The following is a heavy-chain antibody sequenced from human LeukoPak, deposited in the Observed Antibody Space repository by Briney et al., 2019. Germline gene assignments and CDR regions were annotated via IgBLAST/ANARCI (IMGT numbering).Heavy chain of an antibody. Sequence: SQTLSLTCTVSGGSISSGSYYWTWMRQPAGKGLEWIGLIYTSGSTNYNPSLKSRVTMSVDTSKNQFSLKLSSVTAADTAVYYCARDWAFGVRGIIDYWGQGTLVTVSS. CDR1: GGSISSGSYY. V-gene: IGHV4-61*02. D-gene: IGHD3-10*01. J-gene: IGHJ4*02. CDR3: ARDWAFGVRGIIDY. CDR2: IYTSGST.